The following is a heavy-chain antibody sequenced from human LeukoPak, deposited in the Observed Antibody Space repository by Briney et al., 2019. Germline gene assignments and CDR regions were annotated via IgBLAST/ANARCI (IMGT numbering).Heavy chain of an antibody. CDR2: IRFDGSNK. J-gene: IGHJ6*02. Sequence: PGGSLRLSCAASGFTFSNYGVHWVRQAPGKGLEWVALIRFDGSNKYYADSVKGRFTISRDNSKNSVYLQMNSLRPDDTAVYYCAKDFQEDRLAWFGGRFYYCGMGVWGQGTAVTVSS. D-gene: IGHD3-10*01. V-gene: IGHV3-30*02. CDR1: GFTFSNYG. CDR3: AKDFQEDRLAWFGGRFYYCGMGV.